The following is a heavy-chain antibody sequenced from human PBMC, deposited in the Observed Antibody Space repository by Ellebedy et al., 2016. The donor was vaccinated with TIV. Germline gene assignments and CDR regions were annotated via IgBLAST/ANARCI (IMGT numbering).Heavy chain of an antibody. CDR3: ARDPSWCWSCFDV. J-gene: IGHJ6*02. V-gene: IGHV4-59*12. Sequence: MPSETLSLTCTVSGGSISSYYWSWIRQPPGKGLEWIGSFYNIVNTIYNPSLKSRVSMSVDTSKNQISLQLASVTPEETAVYYCARDPSWCWSCFDVWGQGTTVTVSS. CDR1: GGSISSYY. D-gene: IGHD3-3*01. CDR2: FYNIVNT.